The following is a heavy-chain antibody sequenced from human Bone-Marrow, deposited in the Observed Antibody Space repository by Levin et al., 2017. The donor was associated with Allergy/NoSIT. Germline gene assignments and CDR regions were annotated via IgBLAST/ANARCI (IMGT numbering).Heavy chain of an antibody. CDR1: GYSFGNYS. J-gene: IGHJ5*02. CDR2: ISSTSTYI. Sequence: GGSLRLSCAGSGYSFGNYSMHWVRHTPGKGLEWVSSISSTSTYIDYANSVKGRFTISRDNAKNSLYLQMNSLRAEDTAVYYCARNYYYDRSGYYSGWLDPWGQGTLVTVSS. V-gene: IGHV3-21*01. D-gene: IGHD3-22*01. CDR3: ARNYYYDRSGYYSGWLDP.